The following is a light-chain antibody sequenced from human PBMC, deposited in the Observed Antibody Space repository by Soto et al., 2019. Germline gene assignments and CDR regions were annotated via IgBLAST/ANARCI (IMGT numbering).Light chain of an antibody. J-gene: IGLJ1*01. Sequence: QSVLTQPPSVSGSPGQSVTISCTGTSTDFVSYNRVSWYQQPPGTAPKLIIYEASNRPSGVPDRFSGSKSGNTASLTISGLQAADEADYYCSLYTSENTYVFGTGTKVTGL. CDR3: SLYTSENTYV. V-gene: IGLV2-18*01. CDR1: STDFVSYNR. CDR2: EAS.